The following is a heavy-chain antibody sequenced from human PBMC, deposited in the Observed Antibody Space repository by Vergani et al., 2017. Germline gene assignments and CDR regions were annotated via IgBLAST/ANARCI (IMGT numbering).Heavy chain of an antibody. V-gene: IGHV5-51*01. D-gene: IGHD4-17*01. CDR2: IYPGDSDT. CDR3: ARQRRQTATTSAIYYMDV. CDR1: GYSFTTYW. J-gene: IGHJ6*03. Sequence: EVQLVESGAEVKKPGESLKISCKGSGYSFTTYWIGWVRQMPGKGLEGMGIIYPGDSDTRYSPSFQGQVTNSAVKSISTAYLPWSSLKASDTAMYYCARQRRQTATTSAIYYMDVWGKGTTVTVSS.